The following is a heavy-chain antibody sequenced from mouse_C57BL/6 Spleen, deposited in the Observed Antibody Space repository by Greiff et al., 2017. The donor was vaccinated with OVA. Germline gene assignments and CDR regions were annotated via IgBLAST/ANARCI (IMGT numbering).Heavy chain of an antibody. CDR3: ARRGEKTGTRFAY. V-gene: IGHV1-54*01. Sequence: QVQLQQSGAELVRPGTSVKVSCKASGYAFTNYLIEWVKQRPGQGLEWIGVINPGSGGTKYNAKFKGKATLTADKSSSTAYMQLSSLTSEDSAVYFCARRGEKTGTRFAYWGQGTLVTVSA. CDR2: INPGSGGT. J-gene: IGHJ3*01. CDR1: GYAFTNYL. D-gene: IGHD4-1*01.